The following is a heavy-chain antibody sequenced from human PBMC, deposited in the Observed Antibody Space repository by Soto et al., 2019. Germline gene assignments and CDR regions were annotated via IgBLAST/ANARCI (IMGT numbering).Heavy chain of an antibody. V-gene: IGHV3-11*06. D-gene: IGHD5-12*01. CDR2: ISSSSSYT. CDR1: GFTFSDYY. J-gene: IGHJ4*02. Sequence: GGSLRLSCAASGFTFSDYYMSWIRQAPGKGLEWVSYISSSSSYTNYADSVKGRFTISRDNAKNSLYLQMNSLRAEDTAVYYCARVGRDGYNEDYWGQGTLVTVSS. CDR3: ARVGRDGYNEDY.